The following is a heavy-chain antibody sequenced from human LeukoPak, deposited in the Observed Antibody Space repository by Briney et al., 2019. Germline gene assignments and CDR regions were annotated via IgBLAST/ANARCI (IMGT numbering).Heavy chain of an antibody. V-gene: IGHV3-23*01. CDR1: GFTFSSYA. J-gene: IGHJ4*02. CDR3: AKDQRAWLLNYGFDY. D-gene: IGHD3-22*01. CDR2: ISGSGGST. Sequence: LAGGSLRLSCAASGFTFSSYAMSWVRQTPGKGLEWVSAISGSGGSTYYADSVKGRFTISRDNSKNTLYLQMNSLRAEDTAVYCCAKDQRAWLLNYGFDYWGQGTLVTVSS.